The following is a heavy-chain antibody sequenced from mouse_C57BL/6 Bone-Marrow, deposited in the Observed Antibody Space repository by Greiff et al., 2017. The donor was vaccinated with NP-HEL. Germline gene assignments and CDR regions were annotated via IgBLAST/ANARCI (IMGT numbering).Heavy chain of an antibody. CDR3: ARSTVVANFDD. D-gene: IGHD1-1*01. V-gene: IGHV1-19*01. J-gene: IGHJ2*01. CDR1: GYTFTDYY. CDR2: INPYNGGT. Sequence: EVKLVESGPVLVKPGASVKMSCKASGYTFTDYYMNWVKQSHGKSLEWIGVINPYNGGTSYNQKFKGKATLTVDKSSSTAYMELNSLTSEDSAVYYCARSTVVANFDDWGQGTTLTVSS.